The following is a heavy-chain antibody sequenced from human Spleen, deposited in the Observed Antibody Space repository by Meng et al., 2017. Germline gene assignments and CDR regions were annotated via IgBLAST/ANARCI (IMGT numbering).Heavy chain of an antibody. CDR1: GFTFSSYA. Sequence: GESLKISCAASGFTFSSYAMSWVPQAPGKGLEWVSAISGSGGSTYYADSVKGRFTISRDNSKNTLYLQMNGLRAEDTAVYYCAKGSYSYGLSAPDYWGQGTLVTVSS. V-gene: IGHV3-23*01. D-gene: IGHD5-18*01. CDR3: AKGSYSYGLSAPDY. CDR2: ISGSGGST. J-gene: IGHJ4*02.